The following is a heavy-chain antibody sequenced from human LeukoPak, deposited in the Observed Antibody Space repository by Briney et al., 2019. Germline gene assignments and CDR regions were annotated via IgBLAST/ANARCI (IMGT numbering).Heavy chain of an antibody. CDR2: IYYSGST. CDR1: GGSISIYY. Sequence: PSETLSLTCTVSGGSISIYYWSWIRQPPGKGLEGIEYIYYSGSTNYNPSLTSRVTISVGTSKNQFSLKLSSVTAADTAVYYCARAVAGSPYYYYYMDVWGKGTTVTVSS. J-gene: IGHJ6*03. CDR3: ARAVAGSPYYYYYMDV. V-gene: IGHV4-59*01. D-gene: IGHD6-19*01.